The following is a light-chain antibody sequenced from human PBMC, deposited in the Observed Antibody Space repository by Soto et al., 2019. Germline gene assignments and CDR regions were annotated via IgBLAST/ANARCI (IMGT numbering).Light chain of an antibody. V-gene: IGLV2-14*01. J-gene: IGLJ2*01. CDR2: EVS. Sequence: QSVLTQPASVSGSPGQSITISCTGTSSDIGDYDFVSWYQLHPGKGPKLVIFEVSSRPSGVPDRFSGSKSGNTASLTISGLQAEDEADYYCSSCTDTSLVVFGGGTQLTVL. CDR3: SSCTDTSLVV. CDR1: SSDIGDYDF.